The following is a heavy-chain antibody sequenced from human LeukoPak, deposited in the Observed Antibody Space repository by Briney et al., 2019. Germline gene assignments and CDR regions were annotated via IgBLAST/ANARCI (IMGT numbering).Heavy chain of an antibody. D-gene: IGHD5-24*01. CDR1: GFTFSSYW. V-gene: IGHV3-74*03. CDR2: INGDGGTT. J-gene: IGHJ4*02. Sequence: GGSLRLSCAASGFTFSSYWMHWVRQAPGKGLVWVSHINGDGGTTTYADSMKGRFTISSDNAKNTLYLQMNSLRAEDTAVFYCARSNNYGFDYWGQGTLVTVSS. CDR3: ARSNNYGFDY.